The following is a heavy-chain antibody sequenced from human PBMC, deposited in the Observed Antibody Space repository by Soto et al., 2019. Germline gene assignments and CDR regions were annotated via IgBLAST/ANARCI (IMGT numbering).Heavy chain of an antibody. J-gene: IGHJ6*02. Sequence: SATLSLTCAVYGGSFSGYYWSWIRQPPGKGLEWIGEINHSGSTNYNPSLKSRVTISVDTSKNQFSLKLSSVTAADTAVYYCARELRYYYGSGKSSRDYYYGMDVWGQGTTVTVSS. CDR1: GGSFSGYY. CDR2: INHSGST. D-gene: IGHD3-10*01. V-gene: IGHV4-34*01. CDR3: ARELRYYYGSGKSSRDYYYGMDV.